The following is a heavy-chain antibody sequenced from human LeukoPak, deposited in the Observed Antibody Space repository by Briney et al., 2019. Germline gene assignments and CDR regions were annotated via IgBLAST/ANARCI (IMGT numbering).Heavy chain of an antibody. CDR2: IIPISGTT. Sequence: SVKVSCKASGDTFRNYAISWVRQAPGQGLEWMGGIIPISGTTNYAQKFQGRVTITTDESTSTVYMELSSLRFEDTAVYYCARAPGGSWDWFDPWGQGTLVTVSS. D-gene: IGHD6-13*01. CDR1: GDTFRNYA. J-gene: IGHJ5*02. V-gene: IGHV1-69*05. CDR3: ARAPGGSWDWFDP.